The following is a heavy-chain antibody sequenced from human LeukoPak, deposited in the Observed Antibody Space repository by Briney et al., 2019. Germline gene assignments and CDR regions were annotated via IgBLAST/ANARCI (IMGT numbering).Heavy chain of an antibody. V-gene: IGHV3-74*01. Sequence: GGSLRLSCAASGFSSSDYWMHWVRHAPGKGLVWVSRVNSDGTTTNYADSVKGRFTISRDNAKNTLYLQMNSLRAEDTAVYYCAKGQSGMDVWGQGTTVTVSS. CDR3: AKGQSGMDV. CDR2: VNSDGTTT. CDR1: GFSSSDYW. J-gene: IGHJ6*02.